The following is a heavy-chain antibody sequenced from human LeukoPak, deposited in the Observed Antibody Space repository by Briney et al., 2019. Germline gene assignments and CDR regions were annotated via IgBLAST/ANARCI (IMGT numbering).Heavy chain of an antibody. CDR2: FSPYNGDT. CDR3: AIGQGVITWGGADVYDV. CDR1: ENTFTNYG. D-gene: IGHD3-16*01. V-gene: IGHV1-18*01. J-gene: IGHJ3*01. Sequence: ASVRVSCKASENTFTNYGINWVRQAPGQRPEWMGWFSPYNGDTKYAPKLKGRVTLTADTLTSTAYMELRTLISDDTATYYCAIGQGVITWGGADVYDVWSQGTTVIVSS.